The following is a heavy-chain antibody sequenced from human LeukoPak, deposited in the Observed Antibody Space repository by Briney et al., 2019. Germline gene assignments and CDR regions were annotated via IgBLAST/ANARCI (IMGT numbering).Heavy chain of an antibody. J-gene: IGHJ6*03. CDR2: IRYDGSNK. Sequence: GGSLRLSCAASGFTVSSNYMSWVRQAPGKGLEWVAFIRYDGSNKYYADSVKGRFTISRDNSKNTLYLQMNSLRAADTAVYYCARGLYCTGASCDFWGYYYYMDVWGKGTTVTVSS. D-gene: IGHD2-15*01. CDR1: GFTVSSNY. CDR3: ARGLYCTGASCDFWGYYYYMDV. V-gene: IGHV3-30*02.